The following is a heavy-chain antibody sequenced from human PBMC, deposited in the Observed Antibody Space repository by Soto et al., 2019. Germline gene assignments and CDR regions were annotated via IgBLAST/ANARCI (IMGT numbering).Heavy chain of an antibody. CDR2: ISGYNGYT. Sequence: SVNGYFNASGYTFTSYGIIWVRQAPGQGLDWIGWISGYNGYTRYAKKLQGRVTMTTDTSTSTAYMELRSLRSDDTAVYYCAIEVIVPAARGPRDYDMDVWGQGTTVTVSS. J-gene: IGHJ6*02. CDR1: GYTFTSYG. CDR3: AIEVIVPAARGPRDYDMDV. D-gene: IGHD2-2*01. V-gene: IGHV1-18*01.